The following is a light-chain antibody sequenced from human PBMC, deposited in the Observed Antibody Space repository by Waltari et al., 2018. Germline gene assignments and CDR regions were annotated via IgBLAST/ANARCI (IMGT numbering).Light chain of an antibody. Sequence: QSVLTQPPSVSGAPGQRVTISCTGSSSNIGAGYDVHWYQQLPGTAPKLLIYGHSNRPSGVPDRFSSCKSGTSASLAITGLQAEDEADYYCQSYDSSLSGVVFGGGTKLTVL. CDR1: SSNIGAGYD. CDR3: QSYDSSLSGVV. CDR2: GHS. J-gene: IGLJ2*01. V-gene: IGLV1-40*01.